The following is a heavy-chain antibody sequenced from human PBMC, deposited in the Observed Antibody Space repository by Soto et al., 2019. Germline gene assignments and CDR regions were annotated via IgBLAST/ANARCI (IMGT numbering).Heavy chain of an antibody. CDR3: ASPGYMSGWYGGI. J-gene: IGHJ3*02. D-gene: IGHD6-19*01. CDR2: MNPNSGNT. CDR1: GYRFTSYD. V-gene: IGHV1-8*01. Sequence: GASVKVSCKACGYRFTSYDSKWVRQASGKGLEWMGWMNPNSGNTGYAQKFQGRVTMTRNTSTSTAYMELRSLRSEDTAMYYCASPGYMSGWYGGISGQRTMLSVSS.